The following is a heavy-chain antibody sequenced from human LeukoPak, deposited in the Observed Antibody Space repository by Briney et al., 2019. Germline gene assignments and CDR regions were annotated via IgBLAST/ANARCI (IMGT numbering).Heavy chain of an antibody. CDR3: ATVGTTSATDAFDI. CDR1: GFTFSDYY. D-gene: IGHD1-26*01. Sequence: GGSLRLSCAASGFTFSDYYMSWIRQAPGKGLEWVSYISSSGSTIYYADSVKGRFTISRDNAKNSLYLQMNSLRAEDTAVYYCATVGTTSATDAFDIWGQGTMVTVSS. CDR2: ISSSGSTI. V-gene: IGHV3-11*01. J-gene: IGHJ3*02.